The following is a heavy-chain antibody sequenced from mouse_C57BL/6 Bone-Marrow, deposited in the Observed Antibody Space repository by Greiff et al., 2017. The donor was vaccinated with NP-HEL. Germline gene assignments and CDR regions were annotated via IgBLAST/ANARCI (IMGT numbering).Heavy chain of an antibody. D-gene: IGHD1-1*01. CDR3: TTCATVPYFDY. CDR2: IDPENGDT. Sequence: EVQLQESGAELVRPGASVKLSCTASGFNIKDDYMHWVKQRPEQGLEWIGWIDPENGDTEYASTFPGKATITADTSSNTAYRQLSSLTSEDTAVYYCTTCATVPYFDYWGQGTTLTVSS. J-gene: IGHJ2*01. CDR1: GFNIKDDY. V-gene: IGHV14-4*01.